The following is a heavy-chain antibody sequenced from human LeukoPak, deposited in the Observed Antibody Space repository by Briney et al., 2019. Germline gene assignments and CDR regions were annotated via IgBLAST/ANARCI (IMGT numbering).Heavy chain of an antibody. J-gene: IGHJ4*02. CDR2: IWYDGSIK. D-gene: IGHD6-13*01. Sequence: GGSLRLSCAASGLTFSSYGMHWVRQAPGKGLEWVAVIWYDGSIKYYADSVKGRFTISRDNSKNTLYLQMNSLRAEDTAVYYCASAAGPFDNWGQGTLVTVSS. CDR1: GLTFSSYG. CDR3: ASAAGPFDN. V-gene: IGHV3-33*01.